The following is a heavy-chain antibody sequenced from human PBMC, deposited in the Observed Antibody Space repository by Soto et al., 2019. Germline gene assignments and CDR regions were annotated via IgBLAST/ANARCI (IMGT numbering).Heavy chain of an antibody. V-gene: IGHV1-8*01. CDR3: ARGFLYSGYDFSLFYYYYYMDV. CDR2: MNPNSGNT. J-gene: IGHJ6*03. Sequence: ASVKVSCKASGYTFTSYDINWVRQATGQGLEWMGWMNPNSGNTGYAQKFRGRVTMTRNTSISTAYMELSSLRSEDTAVYYCARGFLYSGYDFSLFYYYYYMDVWGKGTTVTVSS. CDR1: GYTFTSYD. D-gene: IGHD5-12*01.